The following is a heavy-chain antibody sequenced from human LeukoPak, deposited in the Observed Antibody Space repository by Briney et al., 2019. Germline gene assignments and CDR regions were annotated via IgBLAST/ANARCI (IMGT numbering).Heavy chain of an antibody. V-gene: IGHV4-39*07. Sequence: PSETLSLTCTVSGGSINSGDYYWSWIRQPPGKGLEWIGETSHSGSTNYNPSLESRVTISADTSKNQFSLKLTSVTAADTAVYYCARVERLGYEDYWGQGTLVTVSS. CDR2: TSHSGST. J-gene: IGHJ4*02. D-gene: IGHD2-15*01. CDR3: ARVERLGYEDY. CDR1: GGSINSGDYY.